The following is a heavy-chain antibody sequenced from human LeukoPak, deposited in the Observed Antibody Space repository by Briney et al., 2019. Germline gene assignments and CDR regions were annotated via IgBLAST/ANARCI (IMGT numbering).Heavy chain of an antibody. D-gene: IGHD6-13*01. V-gene: IGHV1-18*01. CDR1: GYTFTSCG. J-gene: IGHJ4*02. CDR3: ARGHVRRYSSSWYEDY. Sequence: ASVKVSCKASGYTFTSCGISWVRQAPGQGLEWMGWISAYNGNTNYAQKLQGRVTMTTDTSTSTAYMELRSLRSDDTAVYYCARGHVRRYSSSWYEDYWGQGTLVTVSS. CDR2: ISAYNGNT.